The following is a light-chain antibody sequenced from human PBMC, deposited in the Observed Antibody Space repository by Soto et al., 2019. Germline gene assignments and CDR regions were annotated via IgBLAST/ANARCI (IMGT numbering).Light chain of an antibody. CDR3: SSYISSSTV. J-gene: IGLJ2*01. Sequence: QSALTQPASVSGSPGQSITISCTGSRSDVGGYNSVSWYQHHPGKAPKLMIYEVSNRPSGVSNRFSGSKSGNTASLIISGLQAEDEADYYCSSYISSSTVFGGGTQLTV. CDR2: EVS. CDR1: RSDVGGYNS. V-gene: IGLV2-14*01.